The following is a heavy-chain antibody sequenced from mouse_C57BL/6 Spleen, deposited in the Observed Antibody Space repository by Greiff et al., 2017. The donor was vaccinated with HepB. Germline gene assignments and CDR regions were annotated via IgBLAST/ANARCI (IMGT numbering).Heavy chain of an antibody. Sequence: QVQLQQPGTELVKPWASVKLSCKASGYTFTSYWMHWVKQRPGQGLEWIGNINPSNGGTNYNEKFKSKATLTVDKSSSTAYMQLSSLTSEDSAVYYCARPRLHYYGSSYWYFDVWGTGTTVTVSS. D-gene: IGHD1-1*01. CDR1: GYTFTSYW. J-gene: IGHJ1*03. V-gene: IGHV1-53*01. CDR3: ARPRLHYYGSSYWYFDV. CDR2: INPSNGGT.